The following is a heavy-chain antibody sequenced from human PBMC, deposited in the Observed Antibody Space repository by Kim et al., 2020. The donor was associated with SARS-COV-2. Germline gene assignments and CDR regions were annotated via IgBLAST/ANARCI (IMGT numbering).Heavy chain of an antibody. CDR1: GGSFSGYY. CDR3: ARGTLRNHTAQPYYFDY. D-gene: IGHD5-18*01. CDR2: INHSGST. V-gene: IGHV4-34*01. Sequence: SETLSLTCAVYGGSFSGYYWSWIRQPPGKGLEWIGEINHSGSTNYNPSLKSRVTISVDTSKNQFSLKLSSVTAADTAVYYCARGTLRNHTAQPYYFDYWGQGTLVTVSS. J-gene: IGHJ4*02.